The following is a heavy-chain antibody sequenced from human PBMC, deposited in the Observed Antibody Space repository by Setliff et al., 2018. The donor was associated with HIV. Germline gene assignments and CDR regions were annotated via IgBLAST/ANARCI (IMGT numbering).Heavy chain of an antibody. CDR2: INHSGST. J-gene: IGHJ4*02. D-gene: IGHD3-22*01. CDR1: GGSFSGYY. CDR3: ARASSGYYSRFDY. Sequence: SETLSLTCAVYGGSFSGYYWSWIRQPPGKGLEWIGEINHSGSTNYNPSLKSRVTISVDTSKNQFSLKLSSVTAADTAVYYCARASSGYYSRFDYWGQGTLVTV. V-gene: IGHV4-34*01.